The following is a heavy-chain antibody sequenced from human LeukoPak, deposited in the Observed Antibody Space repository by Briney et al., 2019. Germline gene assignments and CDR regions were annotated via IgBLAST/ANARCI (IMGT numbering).Heavy chain of an antibody. CDR2: IYHSGST. CDR1: GYSISSGYY. J-gene: IGHJ3*02. CDR3: ARDYGGNSGAFDI. Sequence: PSETLSLTCAVSGYSISSGYYWGWIRQPPGKGLEWIGSIYHSGSTYYNPSLTSRVTISVDTSKNQFSLKLSSVTAADTAVYYCARDYGGNSGAFDIWGQGTMVTVSS. V-gene: IGHV4-38-2*02. D-gene: IGHD4-23*01.